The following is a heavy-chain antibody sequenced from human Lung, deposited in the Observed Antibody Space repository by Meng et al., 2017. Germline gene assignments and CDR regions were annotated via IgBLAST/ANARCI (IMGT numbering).Heavy chain of an antibody. CDR3: ARSQQWLDS. D-gene: IGHD6-19*01. CDR2: TYYRSKWYN. CDR1: GDSVPSNRAA. V-gene: IGHV6-1*01. J-gene: IGHJ4*02. Sequence: QVHLQQSGPGLVKLSKTLSPTCAISGDSVPSNRAAWNWIRQPPSGGREWLGRTYYRSKWYNGYAVSVRSRITINPDTSKNQFSLQLNSVTPEDTAVYYCARSQQWLDSWGQGTLVTVSS.